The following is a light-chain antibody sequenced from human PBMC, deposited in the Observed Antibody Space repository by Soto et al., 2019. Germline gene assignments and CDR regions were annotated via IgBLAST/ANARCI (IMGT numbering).Light chain of an antibody. J-gene: IGKJ4*02. CDR2: GAS. V-gene: IGKV3-15*01. CDR3: QQYNKWPLT. CDR1: QSVSSN. Sequence: EIVMTQSPATLSVSPGERATLSCRASQSVSSNLAWYQLKPGQAPRLLIYGASTRATGIPARFSGSGSGTEFTLTISSLQSEDVAVYYCQQYNKWPLTCGGGPKVEIK.